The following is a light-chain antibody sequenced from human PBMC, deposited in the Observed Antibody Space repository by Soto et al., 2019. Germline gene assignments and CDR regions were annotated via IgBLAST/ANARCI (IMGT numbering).Light chain of an antibody. CDR2: KAS. V-gene: IGKV1-5*03. CDR1: QSISSW. J-gene: IGKJ1*01. CDR3: QQYNSYWSWT. Sequence: DIQMTQSPSTLSASVGDRVTITCRASQSISSWLAWYQQKPGKAPKLLIYKASSLESGVPSRFSGSGSGTEFNLTISSLQPDDFATYYCQQYNSYWSWTFGQGTKVEIK.